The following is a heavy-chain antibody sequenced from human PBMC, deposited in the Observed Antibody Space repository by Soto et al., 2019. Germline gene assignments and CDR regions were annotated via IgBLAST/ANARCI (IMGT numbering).Heavy chain of an antibody. Sequence: EVQLLESGGGLVQPGGSLRLSCAASGFTFSSYAMSWVRQAPGKGLEWVSAISGSGGSTYYADSVKGRFTISRDNSKNPLYLQMNSLRAEDTAVYYCAKASGEYYDILTGYSSGGGYYYYYGMDVWGQGTTVTVSS. D-gene: IGHD3-9*01. J-gene: IGHJ6*02. CDR2: ISGSGGST. CDR1: GFTFSSYA. V-gene: IGHV3-23*01. CDR3: AKASGEYYDILTGYSSGGGYYYYYGMDV.